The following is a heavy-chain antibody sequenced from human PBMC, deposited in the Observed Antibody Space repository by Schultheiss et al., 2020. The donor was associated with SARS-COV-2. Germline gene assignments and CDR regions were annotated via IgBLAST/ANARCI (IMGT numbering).Heavy chain of an antibody. Sequence: SETLSLTCTVSGGSISSGGYYWSWIRQPPGKGLEWIGYIYYSGSTYYNPSLKSRVTISVDTSKNQFSLKLSSVTAEDTAVYYCARHRRTAMVTVDYWGQGTLVTVSS. CDR1: GGSISSGGYY. D-gene: IGHD5-18*01. CDR2: IYYSGST. V-gene: IGHV4-31*03. J-gene: IGHJ4*02. CDR3: ARHRRTAMVTVDY.